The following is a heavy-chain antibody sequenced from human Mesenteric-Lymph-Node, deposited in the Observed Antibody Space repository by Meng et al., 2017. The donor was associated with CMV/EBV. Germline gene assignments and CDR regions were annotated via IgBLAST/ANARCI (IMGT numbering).Heavy chain of an antibody. CDR1: GGTFSSYS. V-gene: IGHV1-69*02. Sequence: SVKVSCKASGGTFSSYSISWVRQAPGQGFEWMGRIIPILGIAKGRVKIIADKSTSTANMELSSLRSEDTAVYYCARYWYSSSWYRYYYYGMDVWGQGTTVTVSS. D-gene: IGHD6-13*01. CDR3: ARYWYSSSWYRYYYYGMDV. CDR2: IIPILGIA. J-gene: IGHJ6*02.